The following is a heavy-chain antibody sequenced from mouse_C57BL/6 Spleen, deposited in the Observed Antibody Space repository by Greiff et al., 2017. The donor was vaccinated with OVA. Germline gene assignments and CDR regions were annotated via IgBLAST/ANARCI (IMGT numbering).Heavy chain of an antibody. D-gene: IGHD1-1*01. CDR2: INYDGSST. J-gene: IGHJ2*01. CDR1: GFTFSDYY. CDR3: ARAHYYGSSCFDY. Sequence: EVKLVESEGGLVQPGSSMKLSCTASGFTFSDYYMAWVRQVPEKGLEWVANINYDGSSTYYLDSLKSRFIISRDNAKNILYLQMSSLKSEDTATYYCARAHYYGSSCFDYWGQGTTLTVSS. V-gene: IGHV5-16*01.